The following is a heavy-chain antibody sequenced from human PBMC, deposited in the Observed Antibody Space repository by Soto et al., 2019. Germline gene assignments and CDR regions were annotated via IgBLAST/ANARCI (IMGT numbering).Heavy chain of an antibody. CDR1: GFTFDDYA. V-gene: IGHV3-9*01. CDR2: ISWNSGSI. D-gene: IGHD1-26*01. Sequence: GGSLRLSCAASGFTFDDYAMHWVRQAPGKGLEWVSGISWNSGSIGYADSVKGRFTISRDNAKNSLYLQMNSLRAEDTALYYCAKDMWSGSYSYFGMDVWGQGTTVTVSS. J-gene: IGHJ6*02. CDR3: AKDMWSGSYSYFGMDV.